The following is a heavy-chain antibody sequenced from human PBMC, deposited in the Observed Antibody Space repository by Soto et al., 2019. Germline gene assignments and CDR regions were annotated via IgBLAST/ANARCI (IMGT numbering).Heavy chain of an antibody. J-gene: IGHJ4*02. CDR3: ARDPIAVAGTGNFDY. CDR2: IYYSGST. CDR1: GGSISSGGYY. D-gene: IGHD6-19*01. V-gene: IGHV4-31*03. Sequence: SETLSLTCTVSGGSISSGGYYWSWIRQHPGKGLEWIGYIYYSGSTYYNPSLKSRVTISIDTSKNQFSLKLSSVTAADTAVYYCARDPIAVAGTGNFDYWGQGTLVTVSS.